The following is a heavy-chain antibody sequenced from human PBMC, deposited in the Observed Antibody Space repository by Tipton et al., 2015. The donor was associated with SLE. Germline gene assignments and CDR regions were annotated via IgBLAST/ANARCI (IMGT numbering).Heavy chain of an antibody. Sequence: TLSLTCTVSGGSMTTGSYFWTWIRQPAGKGPEYIGRIYSTGDINYNPALKSRVTILADTSKDQFSLKLSSVTAADTAMYYCARVAGSYGLGSYYIDFWGQGTLVTASS. CDR3: ARVAGSYGLGSYYIDF. D-gene: IGHD3-10*01. J-gene: IGHJ4*02. V-gene: IGHV4-61*02. CDR1: GGSMTTGSYF. CDR2: IYSTGDI.